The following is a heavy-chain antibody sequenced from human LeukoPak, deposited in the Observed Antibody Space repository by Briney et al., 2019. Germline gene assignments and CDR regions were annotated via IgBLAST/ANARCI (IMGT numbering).Heavy chain of an antibody. Sequence: GGSLRLSCVASGFTFSNYGMNWVRQAPGKGLEWVSGINWNSGNIGYADSVKGRFTISRDNAKNSLYLQMNSLRAEDTALYYCAKDMVRGVIYAFDIWGQGTMVTVSS. J-gene: IGHJ3*02. CDR2: INWNSGNI. D-gene: IGHD3-10*01. CDR1: GFTFSNYG. V-gene: IGHV3-9*01. CDR3: AKDMVRGVIYAFDI.